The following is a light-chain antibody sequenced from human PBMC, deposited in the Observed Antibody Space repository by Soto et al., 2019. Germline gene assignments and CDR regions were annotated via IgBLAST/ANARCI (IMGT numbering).Light chain of an antibody. CDR3: QQYNTWPLT. CDR2: DAS. Sequence: EAVMTQSPATLSVSPGERPTLSCRASQSVSSNLAWYQQKPGQAPRLLIYDASTRATGIPARFSGSVSGTEFTLTISSLQSEDFAVYYCQQYNTWPLTFGPGTNVDIK. J-gene: IGKJ3*01. V-gene: IGKV3-15*01. CDR1: QSVSSN.